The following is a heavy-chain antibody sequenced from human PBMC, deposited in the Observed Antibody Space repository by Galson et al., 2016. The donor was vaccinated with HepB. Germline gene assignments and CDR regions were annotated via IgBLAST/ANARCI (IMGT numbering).Heavy chain of an antibody. D-gene: IGHD6-13*01. J-gene: IGHJ5*02. CDR3: ASDYSSSWYGWIDP. Sequence: SETLSLTCAVSGGSFSGFSWTWIRQSPGKGLEWIGEINETGNTNYNPSLKSRVSLSIDLPNNQFSLKLTSVIAADTAIYYCASDYSSSWYGWIDPWGQGTLVTVSS. CDR1: GGSFSGFS. V-gene: IGHV4-34*01. CDR2: INETGNT.